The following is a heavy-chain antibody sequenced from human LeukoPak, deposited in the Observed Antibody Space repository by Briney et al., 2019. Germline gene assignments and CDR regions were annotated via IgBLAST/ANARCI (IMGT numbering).Heavy chain of an antibody. CDR2: IYYSGST. CDR3: ARAGDYDFWSGYFDYYYVDV. Sequence: SETLSLTCTVSGGSISSYYWSWIRQPPGKGLKWIGYIYYSGSTNYNPSLKSRVTISVDTSKNQFSLKLSSVTAADTAVYYCARAGDYDFWSGYFDYYYVDVWGKGTTVTVSS. D-gene: IGHD3-3*01. J-gene: IGHJ6*03. V-gene: IGHV4-59*01. CDR1: GGSISSYY.